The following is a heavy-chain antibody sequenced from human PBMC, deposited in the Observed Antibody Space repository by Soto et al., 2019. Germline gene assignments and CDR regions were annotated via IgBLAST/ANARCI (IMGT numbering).Heavy chain of an antibody. V-gene: IGHV3-53*01. D-gene: IGHD2-8*02. CDR2: IYAGGGT. CDR3: VRDPWYF. CDR1: GFTVSSKY. Sequence: DVQLVQSGGGLIQPGGSLRLSCAASGFTVSSKYMSWVRLAPGKGLEWVSVIYAGGGTYYADSVKGRFTISRDNSKNTVSLQMYSLRAEDTAVYYCVRDPWYFWGQGTLVTVSS. J-gene: IGHJ4*02.